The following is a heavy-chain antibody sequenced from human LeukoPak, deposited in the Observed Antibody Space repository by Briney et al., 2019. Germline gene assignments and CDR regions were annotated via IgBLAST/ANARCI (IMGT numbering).Heavy chain of an antibody. CDR1: GYTFTSYA. CDR2: INAGNGKT. J-gene: IGHJ4*02. D-gene: IGHD2-2*01. Sequence: GASVKVSCKASGYTFTSYAMHWVRQAPGQRLEWMGWINAGNGKTKYSQKFQGRVTITRDTSASTAYMEMSSLRAEDTAVYYCARGARTSCYSCFDYWGQGTLVSVSS. V-gene: IGHV1-3*01. CDR3: ARGARTSCYSCFDY.